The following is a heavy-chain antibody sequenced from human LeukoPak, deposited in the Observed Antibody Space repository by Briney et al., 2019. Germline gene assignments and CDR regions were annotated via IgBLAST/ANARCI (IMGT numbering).Heavy chain of an antibody. J-gene: IGHJ5*02. CDR3: EGGKKVGAIEDWLDP. CDR1: GFTFSSYW. D-gene: IGHD1-26*01. Sequence: GGSLRLSCAASGFTFSSYWMHWVRQAPGKGLMWVSRINGDGTITTYADSVRGRFTISRDNARNTLFLQMNSLRAEDTAVYYWEGGKKVGAIEDWLDPWGKGTLVTVS. CDR2: INGDGTIT. V-gene: IGHV3-74*01.